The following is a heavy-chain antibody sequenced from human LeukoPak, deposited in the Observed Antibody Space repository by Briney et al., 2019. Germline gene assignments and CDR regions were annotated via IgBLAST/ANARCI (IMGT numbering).Heavy chain of an antibody. J-gene: IGHJ1*01. CDR1: GGSISSSNW. V-gene: IGHV4-4*02. D-gene: IGHD3-22*01. CDR3: ARAVDSSAFSSFQH. Sequence: SETLSLTCAVSGGSISSSNWWSWVRQPPGKGLEWIGEIYHSGSTNYNPSLKSRVTISVDTSKNQFSLKLNSVTAADTAVYYCARAVDSSAFSSFQHWGQGTLVTVSS. CDR2: IYHSGST.